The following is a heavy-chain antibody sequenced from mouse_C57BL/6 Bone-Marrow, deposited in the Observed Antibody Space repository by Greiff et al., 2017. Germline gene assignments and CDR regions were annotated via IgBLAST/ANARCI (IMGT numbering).Heavy chain of an antibody. CDR3: ARRDYDYFDY. CDR1: GYTFTSYW. Sequence: QVQLQQSGAELAKPGASVKMSCKASGYTFTSYWMHWVKQRPGQGLEWIGYINPSTGYTEYNQKFKDKATLTADKSSSTAYMQLSSPTSEDSAVYYCARRDYDYFDYWGQGTTLTVSA. V-gene: IGHV1-7*01. J-gene: IGHJ2*01. D-gene: IGHD2-4*01. CDR2: INPSTGYT.